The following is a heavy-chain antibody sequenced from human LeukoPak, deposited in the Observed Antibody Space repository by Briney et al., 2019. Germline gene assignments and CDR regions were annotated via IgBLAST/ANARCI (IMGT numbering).Heavy chain of an antibody. D-gene: IGHD3-22*01. V-gene: IGHV4-39*07. Sequence: SETLSLTCTVSGGSISSSSYYWGWIRQPPGKGLEWIGSIYYSGSTYYNPSLKSQVTISVDTPKNQFSLKLSSVTAADTAVYYCARNGLRGYYDSSGQYYFDYWGQGTLVTVSS. CDR1: GGSISSSSYY. CDR2: IYYSGST. CDR3: ARNGLRGYYDSSGQYYFDY. J-gene: IGHJ4*02.